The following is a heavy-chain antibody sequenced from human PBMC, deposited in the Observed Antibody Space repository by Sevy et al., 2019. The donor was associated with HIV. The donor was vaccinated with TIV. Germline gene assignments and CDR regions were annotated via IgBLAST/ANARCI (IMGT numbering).Heavy chain of an antibody. CDR2: IYYSGST. CDR1: GGSVSSGSYY. Sequence: SETLSLTCTVSGGSVSSGSYYWSWIRQPPGKGLEWIGYIYYSGSTNYNPSLKSRVTISVDTSKNQFSLKLSSVTAADTAVYYCARQRVRGDYDFWCGSCDPPGDWFDPWGQGTLVTVSS. D-gene: IGHD3-3*01. CDR3: ARQRVRGDYDFWCGSCDPPGDWFDP. J-gene: IGHJ5*02. V-gene: IGHV4-61*01.